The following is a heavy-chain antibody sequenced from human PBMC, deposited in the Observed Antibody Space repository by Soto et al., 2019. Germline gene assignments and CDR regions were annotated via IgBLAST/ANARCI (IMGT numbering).Heavy chain of an antibody. Sequence: SETLSLTCTVSGGSISSYYWIWIRQPPGKGLEWIGYIYYSGSTNYNPSLKSRVTISVNTSKNQFSLKLSSVTAADTAVYYCARHHDSWGQGTLVTVS. CDR1: GGSISSYY. V-gene: IGHV4-59*08. J-gene: IGHJ4*02. CDR2: IYYSGST. CDR3: ARHHDS.